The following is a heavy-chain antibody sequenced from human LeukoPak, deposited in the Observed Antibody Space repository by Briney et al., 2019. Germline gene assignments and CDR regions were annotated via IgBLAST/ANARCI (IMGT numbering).Heavy chain of an antibody. Sequence: PGGSLRLSCAASGFTFSSYWMHWVRQPPGSGLVWVSRISGDGSTTPYADSVKGRFTISRDNADNSLYLQMNSLRDDDTAVYYCTRDRGYNWFDPWGQGTLVTVSS. CDR1: GFTFSSYW. CDR2: ISGDGSTT. D-gene: IGHD3-16*01. V-gene: IGHV3-74*01. J-gene: IGHJ5*02. CDR3: TRDRGYNWFDP.